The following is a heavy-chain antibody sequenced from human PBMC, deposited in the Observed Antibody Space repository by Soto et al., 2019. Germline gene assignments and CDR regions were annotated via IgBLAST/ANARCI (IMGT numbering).Heavy chain of an antibody. CDR1: GGTFSSYA. D-gene: IGHD2-21*02. CDR3: ARGPYCGGDCYSFDY. J-gene: IGHJ4*02. V-gene: IGHV1-69*13. CDR2: IIPIFGTA. Sequence: SVKVSCKASGGTFSSYAISWVRQAPGQGLEWMGGIIPIFGTANYAQKFQGRVTITADESTSTAYMELSSLRSEDTAVYYCARGPYCGGDCYSFDYWGQGTLVTVSS.